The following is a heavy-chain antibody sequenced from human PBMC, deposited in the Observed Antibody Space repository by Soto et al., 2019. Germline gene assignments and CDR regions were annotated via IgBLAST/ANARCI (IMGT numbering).Heavy chain of an antibody. CDR1: GGSISSGGYS. V-gene: IGHV4-30-2*01. D-gene: IGHD1-7*01. J-gene: IGHJ4*02. CDR2: IYHSGST. Sequence: SETLSLTCAVSGGSISSGGYSWSWIRQPPGKGLEWIGYIYHSGSTYYNPSLKSRVTISVDRSKNQFSLKLSSVTAADTAVYYCARSVETIRDFDYWGQGTLVTVSS. CDR3: ARSVETIRDFDY.